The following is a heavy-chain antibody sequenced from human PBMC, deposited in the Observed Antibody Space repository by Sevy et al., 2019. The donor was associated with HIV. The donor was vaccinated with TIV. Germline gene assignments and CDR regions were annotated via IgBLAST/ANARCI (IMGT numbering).Heavy chain of an antibody. V-gene: IGHV6-1*01. CDR3: ARGGPSRRSPINFDY. D-gene: IGHD1-20*01. Sequence: SQTLSLTCAISGDSVSSNSAAWNWIRQSPSRGLEWLGRTYYRSKWYNDYAVSVKSRITTNPDTSKNQFSLQLNSVTPEDAAVYYCARGGPSRRSPINFDYWGQGTLVTVSS. CDR2: TYYRSKWYN. J-gene: IGHJ4*02. CDR1: GDSVSSNSAA.